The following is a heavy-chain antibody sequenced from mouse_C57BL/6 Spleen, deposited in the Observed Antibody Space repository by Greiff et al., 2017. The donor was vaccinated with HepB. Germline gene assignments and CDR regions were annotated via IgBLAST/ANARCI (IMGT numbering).Heavy chain of an antibody. CDR1: GYTFTSYW. CDR2: IYPGSGST. V-gene: IGHV1-55*01. Sequence: QVQLQQPGAELVKPGASVKMSCKASGYTFTSYWITWVKQRPGQGLEWIGDIYPGSGSTNYNEKFKSKATLTVDTSSSTAYMQLSSLTSEDSAVYYCAIYYGNYDGFAYWGQVTLVTVSA. J-gene: IGHJ3*01. CDR3: AIYYGNYDGFAY. D-gene: IGHD2-1*01.